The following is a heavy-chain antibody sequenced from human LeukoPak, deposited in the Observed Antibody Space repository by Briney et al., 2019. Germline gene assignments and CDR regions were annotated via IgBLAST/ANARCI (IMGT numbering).Heavy chain of an antibody. Sequence: PSETLSLTCAVYGGSFSGYYWSWIRHAPGKVLEWIGEINHSGNTNNNPSLKSRVTISVDTSKNQFSLKLSCVTPADTGVYYRARRTDSQTSSYFDPWGQGTLDSVS. CDR1: GGSFSGYY. V-gene: IGHV4-34*01. CDR3: ARRTDSQTSSYFDP. J-gene: IGHJ5*02. D-gene: IGHD5-18*01. CDR2: INHSGNT.